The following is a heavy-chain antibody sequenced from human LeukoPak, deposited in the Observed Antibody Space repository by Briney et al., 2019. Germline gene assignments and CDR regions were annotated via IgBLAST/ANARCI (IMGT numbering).Heavy chain of an antibody. J-gene: IGHJ6*03. CDR3: ERSLMLLWFGGFTSVYRDV. CDR2: INPNSGGT. CDR1: GYTFTGYY. D-gene: IGHD3-10*01. Sequence: ASVKVSCKASGYTFTGYYMHWVRQAPGQGLEGMGWINPNSGGTHYTQKFQGRVTITRDTSISTAYMELSTLSSDHTPVYYCERSLMLLWFGGFTSVYRDVWGKGTTFTVSS. V-gene: IGHV1-2*02.